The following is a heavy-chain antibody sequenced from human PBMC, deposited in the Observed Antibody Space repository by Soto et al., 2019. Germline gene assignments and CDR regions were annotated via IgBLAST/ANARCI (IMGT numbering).Heavy chain of an antibody. CDR3: ASRPADRNYDGVFDF. Sequence: GGSLRLSCVAPGFTFSSHWMTWVRQAPGKALEWVANIKQDGSEKYYVDSVKGRFTISRDNAKNSVFLQMNSLRAEDTAVYYCASRPADRNYDGVFDFWGPGTLVTVSS. J-gene: IGHJ4*02. CDR2: IKQDGSEK. D-gene: IGHD3-22*01. V-gene: IGHV3-7*03. CDR1: GFTFSSHW.